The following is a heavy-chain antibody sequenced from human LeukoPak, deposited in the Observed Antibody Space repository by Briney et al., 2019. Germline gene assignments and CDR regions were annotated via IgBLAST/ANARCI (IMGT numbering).Heavy chain of an antibody. J-gene: IGHJ1*01. CDR3: AGVSGTDGAEYFQH. D-gene: IGHD5-24*01. Sequence: GGSLRLSCAASGFTVSSNYMSWVRQAPGKGLEWVSVTYSGGSTYYADSVKGRFTISRDNSKNTLYLQMNSLRAEDTAVYYCAGVSGTDGAEYFQHWGQGTLVTVSS. CDR2: TYSGGST. CDR1: GFTVSSNY. V-gene: IGHV3-53*01.